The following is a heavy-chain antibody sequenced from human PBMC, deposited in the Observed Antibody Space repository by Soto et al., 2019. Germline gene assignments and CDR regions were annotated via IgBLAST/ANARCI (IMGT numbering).Heavy chain of an antibody. CDR1: GYTFTRSG. J-gene: IGHJ4*02. V-gene: IGHV1-18*01. CDR3: ARGQPESYYDILTGYYGQASFDY. CDR2: ISVYNGNR. D-gene: IGHD3-9*01. Sequence: ASVKVSCKASGYTFTRSGISWVRQAPGQGLEWMGWISVYNGNRNYAQKFQGRVTMTTDPSTSTAYMELRSLRSDDTGVYYCARGQPESYYDILTGYYGQASFDYWGQGALVTVSS.